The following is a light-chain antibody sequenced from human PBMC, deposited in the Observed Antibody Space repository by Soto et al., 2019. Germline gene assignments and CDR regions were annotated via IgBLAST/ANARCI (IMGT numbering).Light chain of an antibody. CDR3: HQYYTWPRT. Sequence: EIVMTQSPVTLSVSPGERATLSCRASQTVTTDLAWYQQKPGQAPRLVIHGASTRATDFPARFSGSGSGTEFTLTISSLHSEDIAVYYCHQYYTWPRTFGQWTKVEIK. V-gene: IGKV3-15*01. CDR1: QTVTTD. J-gene: IGKJ1*01. CDR2: GAS.